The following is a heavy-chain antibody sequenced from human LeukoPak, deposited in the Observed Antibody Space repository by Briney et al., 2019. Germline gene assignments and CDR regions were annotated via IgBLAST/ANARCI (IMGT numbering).Heavy chain of an antibody. Sequence: SETLSLTCAVYGGSFSGYYWSWIRQPPGKGLEWIGEINHSGSTNYNPSLKSRVTISVDTSKNQFSLKLSSVTSADTAVYYCARGSTRGRFDYWGQGTLVTVSS. V-gene: IGHV4-34*01. CDR3: ARGSTRGRFDY. D-gene: IGHD2-15*01. CDR2: INHSGST. J-gene: IGHJ4*02. CDR1: GGSFSGYY.